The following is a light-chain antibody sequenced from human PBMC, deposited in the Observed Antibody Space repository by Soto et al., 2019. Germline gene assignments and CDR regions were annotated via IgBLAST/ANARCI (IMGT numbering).Light chain of an antibody. V-gene: IGLV2-8*01. CDR1: KNDVGFYDF. CDR2: EVV. CDR3: KSYAGSNTYV. Sequence: QSALTQPPSASGSPGQSVTISCTGTKNDVGFYDFVSWYQHHPGKAPRLIIYEVVQRPSGVPDRFSGSESGNTASLTVSGLQAADDADYFCKSYAGSNTYVFGSGTKVTVL. J-gene: IGLJ1*01.